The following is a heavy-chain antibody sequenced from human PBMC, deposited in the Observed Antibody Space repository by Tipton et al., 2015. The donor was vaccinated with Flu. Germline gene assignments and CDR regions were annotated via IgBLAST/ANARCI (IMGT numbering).Heavy chain of an antibody. D-gene: IGHD3-22*01. CDR1: GGSTSSGGHS. J-gene: IGHJ6*02. V-gene: IGHV4-30-2*01. Sequence: GLVKPSQTLSLTCAASGGSTSSGGHSWSWIRQPPGKGLEWLGYIYHTGSTYYNPSLRSRVTMSVDRSKNQLSLKLSSVTAADTAVYYCASSYDSSGYFGLHVWGQGTTVTVSS. CDR2: IYHTGST. CDR3: ASSYDSSGYFGLHV.